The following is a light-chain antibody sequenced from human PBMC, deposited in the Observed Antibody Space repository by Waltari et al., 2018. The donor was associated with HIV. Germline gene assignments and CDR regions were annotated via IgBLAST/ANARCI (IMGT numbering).Light chain of an antibody. J-gene: IGKJ2*01. V-gene: IGKV1-NL1*01. CDR1: QDITNS. Sequence: DIRMTQSPSSLFASVGDRVTISCRASQDITNSLAWYQQKPGKAPRLLLYGASRLESGVPSRFSGSGSGADYTLTISSLLPEDFAVYYCQQYYSDPHTFGQGTKLLIK. CDR3: QQYYSDPHT. CDR2: GAS.